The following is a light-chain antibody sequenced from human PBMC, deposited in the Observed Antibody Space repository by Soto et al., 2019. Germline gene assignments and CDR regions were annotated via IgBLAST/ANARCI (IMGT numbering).Light chain of an antibody. CDR3: QQFKDWPYT. CDR1: QSVSFN. V-gene: IGKV3-15*01. Sequence: EILMTQSPATLSVSPGERATLSCRASQSVSFNLAWYQQKPGQAPRLLISGASTRATGIPARFSGSGSGTDFTLTISSLQSEDFAVYYCQQFKDWPYTFGQGTKLEIK. CDR2: GAS. J-gene: IGKJ2*01.